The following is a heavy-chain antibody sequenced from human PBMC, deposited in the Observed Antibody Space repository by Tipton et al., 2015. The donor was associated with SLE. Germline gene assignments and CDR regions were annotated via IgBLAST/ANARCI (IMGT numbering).Heavy chain of an antibody. CDR1: GGSISSGGYS. Sequence: TLSLTCAVSGGSISSGGYSWSWIRQPPGKGLEWIGYIYHSGSTYYNPSLKSRVTISVDRSKNQFSLKLSSVTAADTAVYYCARDETMVRGVDPWGQGTLVTVSS. CDR2: IYHSGST. J-gene: IGHJ5*02. V-gene: IGHV4-30-2*01. D-gene: IGHD3-10*01. CDR3: ARDETMVRGVDP.